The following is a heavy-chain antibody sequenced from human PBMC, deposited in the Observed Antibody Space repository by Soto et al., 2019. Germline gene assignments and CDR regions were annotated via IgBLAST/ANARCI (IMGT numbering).Heavy chain of an antibody. CDR3: GGSGRVYYSDY. J-gene: IGHJ4*02. CDR1: GFSLSTSGVG. D-gene: IGHD3-10*01. V-gene: IGHV2-5*02. CDR2: IYWDDDK. Sequence: QITLKESGPTLVKPTQTLTLTCTFSGFSLSTSGVGVGWIRQPPGKALEWLALIYWDDDKRYSPSLKSRLTIDKDPSKNEVVLTMLNMDPVDTATYYGGGSGRVYYSDYWGQGTLVTVSS.